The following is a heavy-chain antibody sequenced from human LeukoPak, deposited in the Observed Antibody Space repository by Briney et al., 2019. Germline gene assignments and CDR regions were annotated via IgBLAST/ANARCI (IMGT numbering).Heavy chain of an antibody. J-gene: IGHJ4*02. D-gene: IGHD5-18*01. CDR1: GYTFTGYY. Sequence: GASVKVSCKASGYTFTGYYMHWVRQAPGQGLEWMGWINPNTGDTNYAQKFQGRVTMTRDTFGSTAYMELSRLRSDDTAMYYCAKDQGRGYTYGLYYFDYWGQGTLVTVSS. CDR2: INPNTGDT. CDR3: AKDQGRGYTYGLYYFDY. V-gene: IGHV1-2*02.